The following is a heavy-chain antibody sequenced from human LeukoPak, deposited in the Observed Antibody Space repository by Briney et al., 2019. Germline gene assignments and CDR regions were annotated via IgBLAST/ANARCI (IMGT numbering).Heavy chain of an antibody. CDR2: IYYSGST. J-gene: IGHJ4*02. CDR1: GGPISSYY. CDR3: ARHGSSGFDY. V-gene: IGHV4-59*08. D-gene: IGHD6-19*01. Sequence: PSETLSLTCTVSGGPISSYYWSWIRQPPGKGLEWIGYIYYSGSTNYNPSLKSRVTISVDTSKNQFSLKLSSVTAADTAVYYCARHGSSGFDYWGQGTLVTVSS.